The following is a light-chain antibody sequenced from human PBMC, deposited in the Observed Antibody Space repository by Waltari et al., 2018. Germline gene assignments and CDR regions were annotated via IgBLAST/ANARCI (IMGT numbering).Light chain of an antibody. CDR1: QSVGNY. CDR3: QQRSNWSPALT. J-gene: IGKJ4*01. CDR2: DAS. Sequence: EIVLTQSPATLSLSPGVRATLSCRASQSVGNYLAWYQQKAGQAPRLLIYDASNRATGIPARFSGSGSGTDFTLTISSLEPEDVAVYYCQQRSNWSPALTFGGGTRVEI. V-gene: IGKV3-11*01.